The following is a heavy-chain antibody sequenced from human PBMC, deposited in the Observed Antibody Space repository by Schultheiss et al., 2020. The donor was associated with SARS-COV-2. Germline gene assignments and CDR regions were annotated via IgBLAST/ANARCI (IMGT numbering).Heavy chain of an antibody. V-gene: IGHV3-23*01. D-gene: IGHD3-9*01. CDR1: GFTFADYA. J-gene: IGHJ3*02. CDR3: ARDFGAWEYDILTGYYTSDAFDI. Sequence: GGSLRLSCAASGFTFADYAMSWVRQTPGKGLDWVSTIGGSNGNTYYTDSVKGRFSVSRDHSKSTLYLQMNSLRAEDTAVYYCARDFGAWEYDILTGYYTSDAFDIWGQGTMVTVSS. CDR2: IGGSNGNT.